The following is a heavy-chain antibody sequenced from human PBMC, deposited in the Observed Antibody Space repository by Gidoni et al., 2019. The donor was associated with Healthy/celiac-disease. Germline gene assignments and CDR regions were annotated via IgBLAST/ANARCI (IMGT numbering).Heavy chain of an antibody. J-gene: IGHJ1*01. Sequence: QVPLQQWGAGLFKPSDTLSLTCAVHGGSFSGYYWSWIRQPPGKGLEWIGEINHSGSTNYNPSLKSRVTISVDTSKNQFSLKLSSVTAADTAVYYCARAYGDYAEYFQHWGQGTLVTVSS. D-gene: IGHD4-17*01. CDR3: ARAYGDYAEYFQH. CDR1: GGSFSGYY. CDR2: INHSGST. V-gene: IGHV4-34*01.